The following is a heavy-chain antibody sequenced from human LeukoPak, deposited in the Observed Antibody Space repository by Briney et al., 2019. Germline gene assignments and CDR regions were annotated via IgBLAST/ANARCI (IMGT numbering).Heavy chain of an antibody. J-gene: IGHJ6*03. D-gene: IGHD2-21*02. CDR3: ARNRRTAHYYYYYMDV. V-gene: IGHV1-18*01. Sequence: ASVKVSCKASGYTFTSYGISWVRQAPGQGLEWMGWISAYNGNTNYAQKLQGRVTMTTDTSTSTAYMELRSLRSDDTAVYYCARNRRTAHYYYYYMDVWGKGTTVTVSS. CDR2: ISAYNGNT. CDR1: GYTFTSYG.